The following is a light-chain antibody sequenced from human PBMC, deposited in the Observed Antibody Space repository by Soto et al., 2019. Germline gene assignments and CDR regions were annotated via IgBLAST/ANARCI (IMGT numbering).Light chain of an antibody. Sequence: QSALTQPASVSGSLGQSITMSCTGTSTDVGGYNFVSWYQQHPDKAPKLLIYEVTNRPSGVSNRFSGSKSGNTASLTISGLQAEDEADYYCSSYTSTGTPVFGTGTTSPS. J-gene: IGLJ1*01. CDR1: STDVGGYNF. CDR3: SSYTSTGTPV. CDR2: EVT. V-gene: IGLV2-14*01.